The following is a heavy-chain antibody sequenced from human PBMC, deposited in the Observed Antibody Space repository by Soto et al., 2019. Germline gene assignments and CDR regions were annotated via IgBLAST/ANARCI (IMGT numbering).Heavy chain of an antibody. D-gene: IGHD1-26*01. CDR3: ARAVGPYDY. Sequence: QVQLVESGGGVVQPGTSLRLSCAASGFAFSTYGIHWVRQAPGKGLEWVAVIWYDGSNKYYADSVKGRFTISRDNSKDTLYLQMDSLRTEHTAVYYCARAVGPYDYWGQRTLVTVSS. CDR2: IWYDGSNK. J-gene: IGHJ4*02. V-gene: IGHV3-33*01. CDR1: GFAFSTYG.